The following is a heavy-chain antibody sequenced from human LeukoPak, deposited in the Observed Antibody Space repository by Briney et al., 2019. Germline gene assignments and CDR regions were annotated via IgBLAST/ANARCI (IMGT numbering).Heavy chain of an antibody. D-gene: IGHD3-22*01. Sequence: PGGSLRLSCAVSGFTFTDTYMTWIRQAPGKGLESLSYISPSGTDISYTDSVKGRFTISRDNAKNSLYLQMNSLRAEDTAIYYCAKDSDVDSSGYYPGYWGQGTLVTVSS. J-gene: IGHJ4*02. CDR2: ISPSGTDI. CDR3: AKDSDVDSSGYYPGY. CDR1: GFTFTDTY. V-gene: IGHV3-11*01.